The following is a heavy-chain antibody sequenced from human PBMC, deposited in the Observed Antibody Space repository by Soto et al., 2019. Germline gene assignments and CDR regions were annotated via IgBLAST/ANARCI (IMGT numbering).Heavy chain of an antibody. CDR1: GGSISSGGYS. V-gene: IGHV4-30-2*01. CDR2: IYHGST. J-gene: IGHJ4*02. D-gene: IGHD6-19*01. Sequence: QLQLQESGSGLVKPSQTLSLTCAVSGGSISSGGYSWSWIRQPPGKGLEWIGYIYHGSTYYNPSRPSRVSRSVDRSTHQFSLKLSSVPAADTAVYYCARDGGLGAVAVDYWGQGTLVTVSS. CDR3: ARDGGLGAVAVDY.